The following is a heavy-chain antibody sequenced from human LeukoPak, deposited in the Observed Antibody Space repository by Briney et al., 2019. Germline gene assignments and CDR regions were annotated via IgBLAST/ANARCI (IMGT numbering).Heavy chain of an antibody. CDR1: GGSFSGYY. D-gene: IGHD6-19*01. CDR3: ARGRRRAVAGTTHFDY. CDR2: INHSGST. V-gene: IGHV4-34*01. J-gene: IGHJ4*02. Sequence: PSETLSLTCAVYGGSFSGYYWSWIRQPPGKGLEWIGEINHSGSTNYNPSLKSRVTISVDTSKNQFSLKLSSVTAADTAVYYCARGRRRAVAGTTHFDYWGQGTLVTVSS.